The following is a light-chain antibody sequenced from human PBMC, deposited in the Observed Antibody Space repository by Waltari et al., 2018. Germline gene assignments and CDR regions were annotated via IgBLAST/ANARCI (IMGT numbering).Light chain of an antibody. CDR1: ALTKKY. CDR2: EDS. CDR3: YSTDSSGNHSV. V-gene: IGLV3-10*01. J-gene: IGLJ6*01. Sequence: SYELTQPPSVSVSPGPTARITCSGDALTKKYAYWYQQKSGQAPVLVIYEDSKRPSGIPERFSGSSSGTMATLTISGAQVEDEADYYCYSTDSSGNHSVFGSGTKVTVL.